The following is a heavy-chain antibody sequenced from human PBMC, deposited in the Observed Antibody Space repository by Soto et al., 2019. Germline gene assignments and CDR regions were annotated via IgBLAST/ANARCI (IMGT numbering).Heavy chain of an antibody. D-gene: IGHD3-3*01. Sequence: PSETLSLTCAVSGGSFTSNNWWTCVRQPPGQGLEWIGEIYRTGSTNYNPSLKSRVTMSVDTSKNQFSLRLSSVTAADTAIYYCATRITVFGLLIPPFDPWGQGTQVTVSS. CDR2: IYRTGST. CDR1: GGSFTSNNW. J-gene: IGHJ5*02. V-gene: IGHV4-4*02. CDR3: ATRITVFGLLIPPFDP.